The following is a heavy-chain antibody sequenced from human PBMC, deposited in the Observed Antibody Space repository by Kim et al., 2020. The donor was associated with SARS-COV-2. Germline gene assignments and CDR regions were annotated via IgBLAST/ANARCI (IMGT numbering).Heavy chain of an antibody. CDR2: ISSSSGYI. Sequence: GGSLRLSCAASGFTFSSYSMNWVRQAPGKGLEWVSSISSSSGYISYADSVKGRFTISRDNAKNSLYLQMNSLRAEDTAVYYCARDLTPKDYWGQGTLVT. J-gene: IGHJ4*02. CDR3: ARDLTPKDY. V-gene: IGHV3-21*01. CDR1: GFTFSSYS.